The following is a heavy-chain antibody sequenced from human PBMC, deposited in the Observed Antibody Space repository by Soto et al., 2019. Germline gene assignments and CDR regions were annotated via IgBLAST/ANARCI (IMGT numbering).Heavy chain of an antibody. CDR1: GVTFNAHA. CDR3: VKDWTGNKCPCLDV. CDR2: ISGDGKST. D-gene: IGHD2-8*02. V-gene: IGHV3-23*01. Sequence: EVEVLESGGGLQQPGGSLRLSCVATGVTFNAHAMTWVRQGPGVGLEWTSSISGDGKSTYYADSVKGRFTVSRDNSKNTLTLQMNSLRVEDTATYYCVKDWTGNKCPCLDVCGQGTTVTVSS. J-gene: IGHJ6*02.